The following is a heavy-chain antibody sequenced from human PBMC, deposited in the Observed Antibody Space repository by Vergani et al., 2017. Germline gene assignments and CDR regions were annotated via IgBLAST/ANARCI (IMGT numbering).Heavy chain of an antibody. CDR2: IYYSGST. CDR3: ARHGDIVVVPAASFDY. CDR1: GGSISSSSYY. J-gene: IGHJ4*02. Sequence: HLQESGPGLVKPSETLSLTCTVSGGSISSSSYYWGWIRQPPGKGLEWIGSIYYSGSTYYNPSLKSRVTISVDTSKNQFSLKLSSVTAADTAVYYCARHGDIVVVPAASFDYWGQGTLVTVSS. D-gene: IGHD2-2*01. V-gene: IGHV4-39*01.